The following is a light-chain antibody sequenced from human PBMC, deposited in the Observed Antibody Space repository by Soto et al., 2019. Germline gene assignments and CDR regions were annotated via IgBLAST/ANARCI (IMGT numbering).Light chain of an antibody. Sequence: QSVLTQPASVSGSPGQSITICCTGTSSDVGAYNYVSWYQHHPGDAPKLLIYDVSTRPSGVSNRFSGSKSGNTASLTISGLQAEDEADYYCSSYTTSTTRVFGTGTKVTVL. J-gene: IGLJ1*01. V-gene: IGLV2-14*03. CDR2: DVS. CDR3: SSYTTSTTRV. CDR1: SSDVGAYNY.